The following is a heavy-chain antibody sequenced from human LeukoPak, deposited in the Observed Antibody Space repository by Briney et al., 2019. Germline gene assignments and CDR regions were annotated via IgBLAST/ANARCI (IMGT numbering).Heavy chain of an antibody. CDR3: V. CDR1: GYTFNNYD. V-gene: IGHV1-8*03. Sequence: ASVTVSCKASGYTFNNYDINWVRQATGQGLEWMGWMNPNIGTTDYAQKFQGRFTITMDTSISTTYYCARSRVGNGDYLFEDVWGQGTLVTVSS. J-gene: IGHJ4*02. D-gene: IGHD4-17*01. CDR2: MNPNIGTT.